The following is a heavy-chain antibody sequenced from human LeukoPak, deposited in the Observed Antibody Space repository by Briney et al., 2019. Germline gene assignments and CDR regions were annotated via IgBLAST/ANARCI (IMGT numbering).Heavy chain of an antibody. Sequence: SETLSLTCTVSGGSIKNNYWSWIRQPPGKALEWIGYIFHSGSTNSNPSLKSRVTISIDTSKNQFSLNLSSVTAADTAVYYCARVEGTRLYWYFDLWGRGTLVTVSS. CDR3: ARVEGTRLYWYFDL. V-gene: IGHV4-59*01. D-gene: IGHD1-1*01. CDR1: GGSIKNNY. J-gene: IGHJ2*01. CDR2: IFHSGST.